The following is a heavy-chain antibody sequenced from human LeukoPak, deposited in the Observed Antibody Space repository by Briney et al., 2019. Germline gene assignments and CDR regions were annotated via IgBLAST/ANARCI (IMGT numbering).Heavy chain of an antibody. CDR2: IKQDGSEK. J-gene: IGHJ6*03. D-gene: IGHD2-21*02. CDR1: GFAFSSYW. V-gene: IGHV3-7*01. CDR3: ARVVTAWSMDV. Sequence: GSLRLSCAASGFAFSSYWMSWFRQAPGQGLEWVANIKQDGSEKFYADSVTGRFTVSRDNAENSLFLQMNSLRAEDTALYYCARVVTAWSMDVWGKGTTATVSS.